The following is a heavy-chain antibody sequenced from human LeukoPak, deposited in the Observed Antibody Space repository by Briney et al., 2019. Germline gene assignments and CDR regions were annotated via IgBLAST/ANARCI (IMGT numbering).Heavy chain of an antibody. CDR3: AKVGRGYSYGLENY. CDR2: ISGSGGGT. J-gene: IGHJ4*02. D-gene: IGHD5-18*01. Sequence: GGSLRLSCAASGFSFSSYNMSWVRQAPGKGLEWVSGISGSGGGTYYADSVKGRFTISRDNSKNTLYLQMNSLRAEDTAVYYCAKVGRGYSYGLENYWGQGTLVTVSS. V-gene: IGHV3-23*01. CDR1: GFSFSSYN.